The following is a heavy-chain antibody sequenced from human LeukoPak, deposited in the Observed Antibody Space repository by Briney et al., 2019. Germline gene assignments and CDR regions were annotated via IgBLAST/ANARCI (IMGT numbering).Heavy chain of an antibody. J-gene: IGHJ2*01. CDR2: INHSGST. CDR3: ARVGDSSGYYYTYWYFDL. CDR1: GGSFSGYY. Sequence: SETLSLTCAVYGGSFSGYYWSWIRQPPGKGLEWIGEINHSGSTNYNPSLKSRVTISVDTSKNQFSLKLSSVTAADTAVYYCARVGDSSGYYYTYWYFDLWGRGTLVTVSS. D-gene: IGHD3-22*01. V-gene: IGHV4-34*01.